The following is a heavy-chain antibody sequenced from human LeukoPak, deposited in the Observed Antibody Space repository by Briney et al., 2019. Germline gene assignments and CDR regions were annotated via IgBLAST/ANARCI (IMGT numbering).Heavy chain of an antibody. J-gene: IGHJ6*02. CDR2: IYPADSAT. D-gene: IGHD1-26*01. CDR3: ARHAAPGGAFFYYAVDV. V-gene: IGHV5-51*01. Sequence: ETLKISCQTSGYTFSSYWIAWVRQMPGKGLEWIGIIYPADSATKYSLSFQGQVIISADKSLTTAYLQWSSLKASDTAIYYCARHAAPGGAFFYYAVDVWGQGTTVVVSS. CDR1: GYTFSSYW.